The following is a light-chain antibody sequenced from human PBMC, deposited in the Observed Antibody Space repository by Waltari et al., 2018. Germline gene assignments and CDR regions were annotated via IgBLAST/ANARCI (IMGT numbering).Light chain of an antibody. J-gene: IGKJ1*01. V-gene: IGKV1-5*03. CDR1: ESVKPW. Sequence: DIQMTQSPSALSASIGERVTISCRASESVKPWLAWYQQKPGRAPKVLIYRVSDLQDGVPSRFSGSGAGTEFTLTISSLQPDDFATYYCQQYNSGWSFGQGTKVQIK. CDR2: RVS. CDR3: QQYNSGWS.